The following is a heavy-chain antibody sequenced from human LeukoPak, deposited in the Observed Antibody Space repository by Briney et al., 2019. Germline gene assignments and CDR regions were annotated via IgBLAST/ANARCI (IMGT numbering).Heavy chain of an antibody. CDR2: ISGSGGST. J-gene: IGHJ4*02. CDR3: AKDRIGIVVVTYTDY. CDR1: GFTFSSYA. V-gene: IGHV3-23*01. D-gene: IGHD3-22*01. Sequence: GGSLRLSCAASGFTFSSYAMSWARQAPGKGLEWVSAISGSGGSTYYADSVKGRFTISRDNSKNTLYLQMNSLRAEDTAVYYCAKDRIGIVVVTYTDYWGQGTLVTVSS.